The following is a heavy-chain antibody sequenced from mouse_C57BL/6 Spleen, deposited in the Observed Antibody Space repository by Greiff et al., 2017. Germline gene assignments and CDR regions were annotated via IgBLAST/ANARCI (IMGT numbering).Heavy chain of an antibody. CDR2: INPDSGGT. V-gene: IGHV1-18*01. Sequence: EVQLQQSGPELVKPGASVKIPCKASGYTFTDYNITWVKQSPGKSLEWIGDINPDSGGTIYNQKFKGKATLTVDKSSSTAYMELSSLTSEDTADYYISKRVGGYWYFDVWGTGTSVTVSS. J-gene: IGHJ1*03. D-gene: IGHD1-1*02. CDR3: SKRVGGYWYFDV. CDR1: GYTFTDYN.